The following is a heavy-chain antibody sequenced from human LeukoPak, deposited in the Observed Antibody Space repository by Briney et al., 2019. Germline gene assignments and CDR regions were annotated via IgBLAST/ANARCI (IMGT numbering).Heavy chain of an antibody. D-gene: IGHD3-3*01. J-gene: IGHJ4*02. CDR3: AKSAGVATIYFDS. CDR1: GFTFSSYS. Sequence: GGSLRLSCAASGFTFSSYSMNWVRQAPGKGLEWVSSISSSSSYIYYADSVKGRFTISRDNSKSTLYLQMDNLRAEDTAVYFCAKSAGVATIYFDSWGQGALVTVSS. V-gene: IGHV3-21*04. CDR2: ISSSSSYI.